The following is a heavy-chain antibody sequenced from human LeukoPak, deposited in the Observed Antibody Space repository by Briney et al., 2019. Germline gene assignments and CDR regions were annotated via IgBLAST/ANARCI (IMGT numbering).Heavy chain of an antibody. CDR3: ARERCFDP. J-gene: IGHJ5*02. CDR2: INHSGST. D-gene: IGHD3-16*01. Sequence: SETLSLTCAVYGGSFSGYYWSWIRQPPGKGLEWIGEINHSGSTNYNPSLKSRVTISVDTSKNQFSLKLSSVTAADTAVYYCARERCFDPWGQGTLVTVSS. CDR1: GGSFSGYY. V-gene: IGHV4-34*01.